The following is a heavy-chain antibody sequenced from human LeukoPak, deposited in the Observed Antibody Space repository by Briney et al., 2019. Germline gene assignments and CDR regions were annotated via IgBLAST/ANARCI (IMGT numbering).Heavy chain of an antibody. J-gene: IGHJ3*02. CDR3: AREGEMATINDAFDI. D-gene: IGHD5-24*01. CDR1: GGSISSHF. CDR2: IYYSGST. V-gene: IGHV4-59*11. Sequence: SETLSLTCTVSGGSISSHFWSWIRQPPGKGLEWIGYIYYSGSTNYNPSLKSRVTISVDTSKNQFSLKLSSVTAADTAVYYCAREGEMATINDAFDIWGQGTMVTASS.